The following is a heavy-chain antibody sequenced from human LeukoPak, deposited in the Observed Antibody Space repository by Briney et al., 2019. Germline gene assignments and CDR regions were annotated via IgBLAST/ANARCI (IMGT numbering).Heavy chain of an antibody. J-gene: IGHJ4*02. CDR3: ARDPLREFGGVIVDY. CDR1: RYTFTSYY. CDR2: INPSGGST. V-gene: IGHV1-46*01. D-gene: IGHD3-16*01. Sequence: GASVKVSCKASRYTFTSYYMHWVRQAPGQGLEWMGIINPSGGSTSYAQKFQGRVTMTRDMSTSTVYMELSSLRSEDTAVYYCARDPLREFGGVIVDYWGQGTLVTVSS.